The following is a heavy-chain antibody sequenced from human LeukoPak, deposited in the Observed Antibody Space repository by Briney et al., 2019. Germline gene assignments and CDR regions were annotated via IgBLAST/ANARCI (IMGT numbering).Heavy chain of an antibody. J-gene: IGHJ4*02. Sequence: PSETLSLTCTVSGGSISSFYWSWIRQPPGKGLEWIGYIYYSGSTNYNPSLKSRVTISVDTSKNQFSLKVTSVTAADTAIYFCARGFTTTKFDSWGQGTLVTVSS. CDR1: GGSISSFY. V-gene: IGHV4-59*01. D-gene: IGHD3-22*01. CDR3: ARGFTTTKFDS. CDR2: IYYSGST.